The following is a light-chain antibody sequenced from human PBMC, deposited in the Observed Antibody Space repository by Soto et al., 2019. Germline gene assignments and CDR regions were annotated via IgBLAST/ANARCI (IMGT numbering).Light chain of an antibody. V-gene: IGLV4-69*01. CDR1: SGHNSYA. CDR3: QTWSTDIRV. CDR2: LNSDGSH. Sequence: QLVLTQPPSASASLGASVKLTCTLSSGHNSYAIAWHQQQPEKGPRYLMKLNSDGSHSKGDGIPDRFSGSSSGAERYLTISSLQSDDVADYYCQTWSTDIRVFGGGTKVTVL. J-gene: IGLJ3*02.